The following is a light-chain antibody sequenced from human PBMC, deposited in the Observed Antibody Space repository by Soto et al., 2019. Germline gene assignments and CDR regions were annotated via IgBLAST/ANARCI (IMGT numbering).Light chain of an antibody. CDR1: QSVSSN. CDR3: KQYNNWPRT. Sequence: EIVMTQSPATLSVSPGERATLSCRASQSVSSNLAWYQQKPGQAHRLLIYGASTRATGIPARFSGSGSGTEFTLTISSLQSEDFAVYYCKQYNNWPRTFGQGTKVDI. V-gene: IGKV3-15*01. CDR2: GAS. J-gene: IGKJ1*01.